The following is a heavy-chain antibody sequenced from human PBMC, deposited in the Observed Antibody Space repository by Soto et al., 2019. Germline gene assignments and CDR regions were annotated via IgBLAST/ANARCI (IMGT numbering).Heavy chain of an antibody. V-gene: IGHV1-18*04. CDR1: GYTFTSYG. J-gene: IGHJ6*02. D-gene: IGHD3-3*01. Sequence: ASVKVSCKASGYTFTSYGISWVRQAPGQGLEWMGWISAFNGNTNYAQKLQGRVTMTTDTSTSTAYMELRSLRSDDTAVYYCAKEIAIFRVDKGNYYYYGMDVWGQGTTVTVSS. CDR3: AKEIAIFRVDKGNYYYYGMDV. CDR2: ISAFNGNT.